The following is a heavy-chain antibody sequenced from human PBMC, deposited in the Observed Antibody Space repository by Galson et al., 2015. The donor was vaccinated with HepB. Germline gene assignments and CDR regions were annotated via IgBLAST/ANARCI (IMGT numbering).Heavy chain of an antibody. CDR3: ARETRNYGGTPYYFDY. CDR1: GGTFSSYA. J-gene: IGHJ4*02. CDR2: IIPIFGTA. V-gene: IGHV1-69*13. Sequence: SVKVSCKASGGTFSSYAISWVRQAPGQGLEWMGGIIPIFGTANYAQKFQGRVTITADESTSTAYMELSSLRSEDTAVYYCARETRNYGGTPYYFDYWGQGTLVTVSS. D-gene: IGHD4-23*01.